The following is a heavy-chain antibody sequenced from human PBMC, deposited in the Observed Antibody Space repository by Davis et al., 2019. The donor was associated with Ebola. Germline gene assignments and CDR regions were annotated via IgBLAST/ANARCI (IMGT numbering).Heavy chain of an antibody. CDR3: ASWGFGDYYYYGMDV. D-gene: IGHD3-10*01. V-gene: IGHV3-30-3*01. J-gene: IGHJ6*02. CDR2: ISYDGSNK. CDR1: GFTFSSYA. Sequence: PGGSLRLSCAASGFTFSSYAMHWVRQAPGKGLEWVAVISYDGSNKYYAGSVKGRFTISRDNSKNTLYLQMNSLRAEDTAVYYCASWGFGDYYYYGMDVWGQGTTVTVSS.